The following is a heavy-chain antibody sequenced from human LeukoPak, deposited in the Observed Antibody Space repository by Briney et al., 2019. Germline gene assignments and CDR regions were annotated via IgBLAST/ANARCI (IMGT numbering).Heavy chain of an antibody. J-gene: IGHJ4*02. CDR2: TVGGRPDT. CDR1: GFTFNNYA. Sequence: PGGSLRLSCEASGFTFNNYAMSWVRQTPGKGLEWVAATVGGRPDTYHADSVKGRFTVSRDDSRSTLYLQMNSLRAEDTAVYYCAQDGIAVRRKFDYWGQGTLVTVSS. CDR3: AQDGIAVRRKFDY. V-gene: IGHV3-23*01. D-gene: IGHD6-19*01.